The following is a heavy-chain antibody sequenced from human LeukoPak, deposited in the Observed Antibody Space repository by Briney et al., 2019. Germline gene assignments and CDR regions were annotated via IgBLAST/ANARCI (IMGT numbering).Heavy chain of an antibody. CDR2: IRYDGSNK. D-gene: IGHD3-22*01. V-gene: IGHV3-30*02. CDR3: AKDARYHYDSSGYYPPDTPGFFNWFDP. Sequence: QPGRSLRLSCAASGFTFSSYAMHWVRQAPGKGLEWVAFIRYDGSNKYYADSVKGRFTISRDNSKNTLYLQMNSLRAEDTAVYYCAKDARYHYDSSGYYPPDTPGFFNWFDPWGQGTLVTVSS. CDR1: GFTFSSYA. J-gene: IGHJ5*02.